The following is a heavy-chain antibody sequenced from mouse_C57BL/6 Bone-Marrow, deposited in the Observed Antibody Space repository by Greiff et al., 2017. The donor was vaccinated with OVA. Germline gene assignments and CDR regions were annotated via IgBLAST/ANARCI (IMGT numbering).Heavy chain of an antibody. D-gene: IGHD1-1*01. CDR2: IDPETGGT. J-gene: IGHJ4*01. Sequence: VKLVESGAELVRPGASVTLSCKASGYTFTDYEMHWVKQTPVHGLEWIGAIDPETGGTAYNQKFKGKAILTADKSSSTAYMELRSLTSEDAAVYYCTRKAYYGSRDYYAMDYWGQGTSVTVSS. V-gene: IGHV1-15*01. CDR3: TRKAYYGSRDYYAMDY. CDR1: GYTFTDYE.